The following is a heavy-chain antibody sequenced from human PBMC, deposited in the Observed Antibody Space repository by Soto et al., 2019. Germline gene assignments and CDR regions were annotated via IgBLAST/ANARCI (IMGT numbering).Heavy chain of an antibody. D-gene: IGHD6-13*01. CDR2: IYSGGST. V-gene: IGHV3-66*02. CDR1: GFTVSSNY. CDR3: ARAIRDPYSSSLYAFDI. Sequence: GWSLRLSCAASGFTVSSNYMSWVRQAPGKGLEWVSVIYSGGSTYYADSVKCRFTISRDNSKNTLYLQMNILRAEDTAVYYCARAIRDPYSSSLYAFDIWGQGTMVTVSS. J-gene: IGHJ3*02.